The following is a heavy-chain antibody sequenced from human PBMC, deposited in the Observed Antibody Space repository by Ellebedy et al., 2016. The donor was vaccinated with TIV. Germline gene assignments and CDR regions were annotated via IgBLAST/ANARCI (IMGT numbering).Heavy chain of an antibody. CDR2: ISWCSDMI. Sequence: GGSLRLSXVASGFAFDAYAMHWVRQAPGKGLEWVSYISWCSDMIGYADSVKGRFTISRDNAKKSLYLQMDSLRAEDTAFYYCAKDVGYSGYDGIGYWGQGTLVTVSS. CDR3: AKDVGYSGYDGIGY. V-gene: IGHV3-9*01. CDR1: GFAFDAYA. D-gene: IGHD5-12*01. J-gene: IGHJ4*02.